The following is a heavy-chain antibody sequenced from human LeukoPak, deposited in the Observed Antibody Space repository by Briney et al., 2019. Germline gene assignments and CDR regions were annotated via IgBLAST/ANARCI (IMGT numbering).Heavy chain of an antibody. CDR1: GCSFSGHW. CDR3: ARGPNSNWSGLDF. V-gene: IGHV3-74*01. Sequence: GGSLRLSCTASGCSFSGHWMHWARQLPGKGLVWVSRISPTGSTTSYADSVKGRFTVSRDNAKNTLYLQVNNLRAEDAAVYYCARGPNSNWSGLDFWGQGTLLTVSS. D-gene: IGHD6-6*01. CDR2: ISPTGSTT. J-gene: IGHJ4*02.